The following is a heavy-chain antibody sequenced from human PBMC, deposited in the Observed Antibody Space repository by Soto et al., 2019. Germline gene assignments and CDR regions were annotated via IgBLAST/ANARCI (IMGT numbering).Heavy chain of an antibody. CDR1: GYTFTSYY. V-gene: IGHV1-46*01. CDR2: INPSGGST. D-gene: IGHD5-18*01. Sequence: QVQLVQSGAEVKKPGASVKVSCKASGYTFTSYYMHWVRQAPGQGLEWMGIINPSGGSTTYAQKFQGRFTMTRDTSTSTVYMELSSLRSEDTAVYHCARGGFSYGFDYWGQGTVVTVSS. J-gene: IGHJ4*02. CDR3: ARGGFSYGFDY.